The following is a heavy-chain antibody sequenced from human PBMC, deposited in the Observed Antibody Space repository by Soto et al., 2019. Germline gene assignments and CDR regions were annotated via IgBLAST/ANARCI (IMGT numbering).Heavy chain of an antibody. CDR2: IYYSGST. Sequence: PSETLSLTCTVSGGSISSSSYYWGWIRQPPGKGLEWIGSIYYSGSTYYNPSLKSRVTISVDTSKNQFSLKLSSVTAADTAVYYCARHRQWELLRELDWFDPWGQGTLVTVSS. D-gene: IGHD1-26*01. J-gene: IGHJ5*02. CDR1: GGSISSSSYY. V-gene: IGHV4-39*01. CDR3: ARHRQWELLRELDWFDP.